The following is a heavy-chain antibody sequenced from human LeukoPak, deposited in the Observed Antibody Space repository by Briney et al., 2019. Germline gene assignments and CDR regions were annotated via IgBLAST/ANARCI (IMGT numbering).Heavy chain of an antibody. CDR3: ATHDLKKAMAFDI. CDR2: ISSSGSTI. J-gene: IGHJ3*02. CDR1: GFTFRDYY. D-gene: IGHD5-24*01. Sequence: GGSLRLSCAASGFTFRDYYMSWIRQAPGKGLEWVSYISSSGSTIYYADSMKGRFTISRDNAKNSLYLQMNSLRAEDTAVYYCATHDLKKAMAFDIWGQGTMVTVSS. V-gene: IGHV3-11*01.